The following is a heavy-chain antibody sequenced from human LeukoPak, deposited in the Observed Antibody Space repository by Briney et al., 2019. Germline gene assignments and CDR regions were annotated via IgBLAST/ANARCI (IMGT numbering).Heavy chain of an antibody. CDR2: ISYDGSNK. V-gene: IGHV3-30*03. Sequence: GGSLRLSCAASGFTFSSYGMHWVRQAPGKGLEWVAVISYDGSNKYYADSVKGRFTISRDNSKNTLYLQMNSLRAEDTAVYYCARDLWFGELLSITFDYWGQGTLVTVSS. CDR1: GFTFSSYG. D-gene: IGHD3-10*01. CDR3: ARDLWFGELLSITFDY. J-gene: IGHJ4*02.